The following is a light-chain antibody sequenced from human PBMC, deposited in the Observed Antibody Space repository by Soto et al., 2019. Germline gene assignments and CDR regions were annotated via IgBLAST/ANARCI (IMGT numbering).Light chain of an antibody. CDR1: QSVRSSY. CDR2: GAS. Sequence: EIVLTQSPGSLSLSPGERATLSCRASQSVRSSYLAWYQHKPGQAPSLLIYGASSRATGVPDRFSGSGSETDFTLTISRLEPEDFAVYYCQQYGSSGTFGQGTKVDI. V-gene: IGKV3-20*01. J-gene: IGKJ1*01. CDR3: QQYGSSGT.